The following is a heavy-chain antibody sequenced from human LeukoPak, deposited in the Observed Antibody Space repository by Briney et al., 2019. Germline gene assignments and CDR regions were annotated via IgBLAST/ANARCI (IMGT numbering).Heavy chain of an antibody. Sequence: PSETLSLTCTVSGGSISSGDYYWSWIRQPPGKGLEWIGYFYYSGSTYYNPSLKSRVTISVDPSKNKFSLKLSSVTAAGTAVYYCARVSDLGYCSSTSCYTLKRHFDFGGQGNLVTVTA. V-gene: IGHV4-30-4*08. CDR2: FYYSGST. CDR3: ARVSDLGYCSSTSCYTLKRHFDF. D-gene: IGHD2-2*02. CDR1: GGSISSGDYY. J-gene: IGHJ4*02.